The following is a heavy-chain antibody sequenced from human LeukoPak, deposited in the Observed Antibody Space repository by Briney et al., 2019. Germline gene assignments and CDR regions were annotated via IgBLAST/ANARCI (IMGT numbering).Heavy chain of an antibody. CDR2: ISTYNGNT. V-gene: IGHV1-18*01. Sequence: ASVKASCKASGYTFTSYGIIWLRQAPGQGLEWMRWISTYNGNTNYAQKLQGRVTMTTDTSTSTVYMELRSLRSDATAVYYCARAGDIVARMREGHYYGMDVWGQGTTVTVSS. J-gene: IGHJ6*02. CDR1: GYTFTSYG. D-gene: IGHD5-12*01. CDR3: ARAGDIVARMREGHYYGMDV.